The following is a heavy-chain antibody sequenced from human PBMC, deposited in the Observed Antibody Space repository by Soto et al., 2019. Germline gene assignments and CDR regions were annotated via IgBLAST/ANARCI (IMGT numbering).Heavy chain of an antibody. CDR1: GYTFTSYY. Sequence: QVQLVQSGAEVKKPGASVKVSCKASGYTFTSYYMHWVRQAPGQGLEWMGIINPSGGAASYAQKFQGRVTMTRDTSTSTVYMELSSLRSEDTAVYYCARRDTSGYIYWGQGTLVTVSS. CDR2: INPSGGAA. J-gene: IGHJ4*02. V-gene: IGHV1-46*01. D-gene: IGHD3-22*01. CDR3: ARRDTSGYIY.